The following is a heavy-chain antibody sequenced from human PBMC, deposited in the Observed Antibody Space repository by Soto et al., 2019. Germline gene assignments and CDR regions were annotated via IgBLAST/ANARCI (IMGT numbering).Heavy chain of an antibody. CDR3: ARDRITTRGAAFDL. D-gene: IGHD3-3*01. V-gene: IGHV1-69*08. CDR2: IIPIPDIT. CDR1: GGTFSTYI. J-gene: IGHJ3*01. Sequence: QVQLVQSGAEVRKPGCSVKVSCKAPGGTFSTYIISWVRQAPGQGLEWMGRIIPIPDITNYAQKFQGRVTVTAARSTSTAYMELTSLKSEDTAVYYCARDRITTRGAAFDLWGQGTMVTVSS.